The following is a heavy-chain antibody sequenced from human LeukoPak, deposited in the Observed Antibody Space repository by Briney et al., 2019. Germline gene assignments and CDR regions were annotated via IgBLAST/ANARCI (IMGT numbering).Heavy chain of an antibody. V-gene: IGHV3-21*01. Sequence: PGGSLRLSCAASGFTFSSYSMNWVRQAPGKGLEWVSSISSSSSYIYYADSVKGRFTISSDNAKNSLYLQTNSLRAEDTAVYYCARELASAGTGIDYWGQGTLVTVSS. J-gene: IGHJ4*02. CDR3: ARELASAGTGIDY. CDR1: GFTFSSYS. D-gene: IGHD6-13*01. CDR2: ISSSSSYI.